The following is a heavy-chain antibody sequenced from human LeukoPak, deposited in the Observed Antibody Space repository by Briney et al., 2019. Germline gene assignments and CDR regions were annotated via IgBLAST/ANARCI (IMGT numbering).Heavy chain of an antibody. CDR2: IRSDGSKE. J-gene: IGHJ4*02. Sequence: PGGSLRLSCAASGFTFSGYGIHWVRQAPGKGLEWVAFIRSDGSKEFYADSVKGRFTISRDNSKNTLYLQMNSLRAEDTAVYYCARVGYGDYLYFDYWGQGTLVAVSS. D-gene: IGHD4-17*01. V-gene: IGHV3-30*02. CDR3: ARVGYGDYLYFDY. CDR1: GFTFSGYG.